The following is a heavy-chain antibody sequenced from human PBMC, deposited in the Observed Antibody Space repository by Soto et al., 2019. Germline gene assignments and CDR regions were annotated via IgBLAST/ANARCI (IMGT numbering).Heavy chain of an antibody. CDR2: ISSSSSYI. V-gene: IGHV3-21*01. D-gene: IGHD3-22*01. CDR1: GFTFSSYS. CDR3: VRDSTKPTAYYDSSGYPDRYGMDV. Sequence: GGSLRLSCAASGFTFSSYSMNWVRQAPGKGLEWVSSISSSSSYIYYADSVKGRLTISRDNAKNSLYLQMNSLRAEDTAVEYCVRDSTKPTAYYDSSGYPDRYGMDVWGQGTTVTVSS. J-gene: IGHJ6*02.